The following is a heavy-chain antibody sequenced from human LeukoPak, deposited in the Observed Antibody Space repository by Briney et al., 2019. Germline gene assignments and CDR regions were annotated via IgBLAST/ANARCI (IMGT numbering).Heavy chain of an antibody. Sequence: GGSLRLSCAASGFTFSTYGMHWVRQAPGKGLEWVAVISHDGSNIHYGDSVKGRFTISRDNSKNTLYLQMNSLRAEDTAVYYCAKDPYRVVVATGNYLDPWGQGILVTVSS. CDR2: ISHDGSNI. D-gene: IGHD2-15*01. CDR3: AKDPYRVVVATGNYLDP. V-gene: IGHV3-30*18. J-gene: IGHJ5*02. CDR1: GFTFSTYG.